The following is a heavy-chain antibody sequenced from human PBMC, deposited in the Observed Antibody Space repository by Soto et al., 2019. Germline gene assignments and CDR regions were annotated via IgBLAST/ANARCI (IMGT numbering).Heavy chain of an antibody. D-gene: IGHD3-9*01. Sequence: TLSLPCTVSGGSLSSGCYYWSWIRQHPGKGLEWIGYIYYSGSTYYNPSLKSRVTISVEKSKNQLSLKVSSFTAAATAVYYCARGPWAIRFDPWGQGTLGTVSS. CDR3: ARGPWAIRFDP. CDR1: GGSLSSGCYY. CDR2: IYYSGST. J-gene: IGHJ5*02. V-gene: IGHV4-31*03.